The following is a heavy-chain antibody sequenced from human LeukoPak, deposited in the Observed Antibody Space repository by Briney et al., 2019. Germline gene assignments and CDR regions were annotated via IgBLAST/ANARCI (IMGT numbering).Heavy chain of an antibody. V-gene: IGHV3-7*05. J-gene: IGHJ4*02. Sequence: PGGSLRLSCAASGFTFSSYWMSWVRQAPGKGLEWVANIKQDGSEKYYVDSVKGRFTISRDNAKNSLYLQMNSLRAEDTAMYYCAREAGVPPTTQQWPTSVDCWGREPWSPSPQ. D-gene: IGHD5-18*01. CDR2: IKQDGSEK. CDR1: GFTFSSYW. CDR3: AREAGVPPTTQQWPTSVDC.